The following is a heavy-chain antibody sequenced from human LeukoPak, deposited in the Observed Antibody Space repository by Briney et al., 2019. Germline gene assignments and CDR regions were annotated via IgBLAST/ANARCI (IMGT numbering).Heavy chain of an antibody. D-gene: IGHD2-2*01. CDR2: ISYDGSNK. J-gene: IGHJ4*02. CDR3: ANGQDIVVVPAAIGY. Sequence: PGGSLRLSCAASGFTFSSYGMHWVRQAPGKGLEWVAVISYDGSNKYYADSVKGRFTISRDNSKNTLYLQMNSLRAEDTAVYYCANGQDIVVVPAAIGYWGQGTLVTVSS. CDR1: GFTFSSYG. V-gene: IGHV3-30*18.